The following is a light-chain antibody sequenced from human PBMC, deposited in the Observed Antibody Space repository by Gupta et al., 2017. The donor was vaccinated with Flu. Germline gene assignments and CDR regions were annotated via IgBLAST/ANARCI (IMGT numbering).Light chain of an antibody. Sequence: QSVLTQPLSLSAAPGQKVTISCSGSSPNIGNNYVSWYQQLPGTAPKLLNYENDKRPAGIPDRFSGSKSGTSATLGSGGLQTGDEADYYGGTWDSSLGAVVFGGGTKLTVL. J-gene: IGLJ2*01. CDR3: GTWDSSLGAVV. CDR2: END. V-gene: IGLV1-51*02. CDR1: SPNIGNNY.